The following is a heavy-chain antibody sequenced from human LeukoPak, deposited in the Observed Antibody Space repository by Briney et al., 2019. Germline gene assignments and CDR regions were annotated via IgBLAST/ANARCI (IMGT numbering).Heavy chain of an antibody. D-gene: IGHD3-10*01. Sequence: ASVKVSCKASGYTFTGYYMHWVRQAPGQGLEWMGWINPNSGGTNYAQKLQGRVTMTTDTSTSTAYMELRSLRSDDTAVYYCARIGWFGELSPDAFDIWGQGTMVTVSS. CDR1: GYTFTGYY. CDR3: ARIGWFGELSPDAFDI. V-gene: IGHV1-2*02. J-gene: IGHJ3*02. CDR2: INPNSGGT.